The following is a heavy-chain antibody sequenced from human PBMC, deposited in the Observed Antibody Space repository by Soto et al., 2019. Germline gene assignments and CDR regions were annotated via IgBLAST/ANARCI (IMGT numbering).Heavy chain of an antibody. CDR3: ARSQTKVNCYDY. CDR1: SGSISSGGYS. D-gene: IGHD4-17*01. CDR2: IYHSGST. Sequence: PSETLSLTCAFSSGSISSGGYSCSWIRQPPGKGLEWIGYIYHSGSTYYNPSLKSRVTISVDRSKNQFSLKLSSVTAADTAVYYCARSQTKVNCYDYWGQGTLVTVSS. J-gene: IGHJ4*02. V-gene: IGHV4-30-2*01.